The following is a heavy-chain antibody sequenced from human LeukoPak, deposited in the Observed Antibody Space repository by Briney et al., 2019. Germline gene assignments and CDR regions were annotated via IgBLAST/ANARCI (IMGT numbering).Heavy chain of an antibody. CDR3: ASTEFREYDYMVYYYMDV. J-gene: IGHJ6*03. CDR2: IYYSGST. V-gene: IGHV4-30-4*08. CDR1: GGSISSGDYY. Sequence: SETLSLTCTVSGGSISSGDYYWSWIRQPPGKGLEWIGYIYYSGSTYYNPSLTSRVTISVDTSKNQFSLKLSSVTAADTAVYYCASTEFREYDYMVYYYMDVWGKGTTVTVSS. D-gene: IGHD3-10*01.